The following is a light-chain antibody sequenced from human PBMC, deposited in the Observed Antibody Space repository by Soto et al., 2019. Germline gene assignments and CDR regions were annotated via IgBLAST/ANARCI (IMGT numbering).Light chain of an antibody. V-gene: IGKV1-39*01. CDR1: QSISSY. J-gene: IGKJ1*01. CDR3: QQSYSTSRT. CDR2: AAS. Sequence: DIQMTQSPSSLSASVGDRVTITCRASQSISSYLNWYQQKPGKAPRLLIYAASSLQSGVPSRFSGSGSGTDFTLTISSLQPEDFATYHCQQSYSTSRTFGQGTKVDIK.